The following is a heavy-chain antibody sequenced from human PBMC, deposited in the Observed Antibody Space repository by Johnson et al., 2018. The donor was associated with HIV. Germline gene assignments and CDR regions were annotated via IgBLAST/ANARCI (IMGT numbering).Heavy chain of an antibody. V-gene: IGHV3-7*01. CDR3: VVGLGYNRDTFNI. D-gene: IGHD2-15*01. Sequence: VDSVKGRFTISRDNAKNSLYLQMNSLRAEDTAVYYCVVGLGYNRDTFNIWGQGTMVTVSS. J-gene: IGHJ3*02.